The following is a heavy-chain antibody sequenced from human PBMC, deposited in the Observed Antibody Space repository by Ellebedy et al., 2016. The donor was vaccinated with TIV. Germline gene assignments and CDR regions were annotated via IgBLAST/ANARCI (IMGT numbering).Heavy chain of an antibody. V-gene: IGHV4-61*08. Sequence: SETLSLTXTVSGGSISSGGYYWSWIRQHPGKGLEWIGYIYYSGSTNYNPSLKSRVTISVDTSKNQFSLKLSSVTAADTAVYYCARGRNGYSGYGPKPHFDYWGQGTLVTVSS. J-gene: IGHJ4*02. D-gene: IGHD5-12*01. CDR2: IYYSGST. CDR1: GGSISSGGYY. CDR3: ARGRNGYSGYGPKPHFDY.